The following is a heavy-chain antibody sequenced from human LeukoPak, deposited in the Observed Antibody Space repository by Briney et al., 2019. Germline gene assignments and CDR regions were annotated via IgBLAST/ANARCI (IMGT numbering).Heavy chain of an antibody. CDR3: ARARRSGGITLIRGVKDRGWFDS. V-gene: IGHV3-30*02. CDR2: IRPDGDNK. CDR1: GFTFSSYG. Sequence: PGGSLRLSCAASGFTFSSYGMHWVHQAPGKGLEWVAFIRPDGDNKYYADSVKGRFTISRDNSKNTLYLQMNSLRAEDTAVHYFARARRSGGITLIRGVKDRGWFDSWGQGTLVTVSS. D-gene: IGHD3-10*01. J-gene: IGHJ5*01.